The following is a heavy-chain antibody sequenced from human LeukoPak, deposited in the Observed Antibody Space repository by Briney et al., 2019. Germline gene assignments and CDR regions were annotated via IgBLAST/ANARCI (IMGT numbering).Heavy chain of an antibody. CDR2: IIPIFGTA. Sequence: APVKVSCKASGGTFSSYAISWVRQAPGQGLEWMGRIIPIFGTANYAQKFQGRVTITTDESTSTAYMELSSLRSEDTAVYYCARDRENSGYDEDFDYWGQGTLVTVSS. J-gene: IGHJ4*02. D-gene: IGHD5-12*01. CDR3: ARDRENSGYDEDFDY. CDR1: GGTFSSYA. V-gene: IGHV1-69*05.